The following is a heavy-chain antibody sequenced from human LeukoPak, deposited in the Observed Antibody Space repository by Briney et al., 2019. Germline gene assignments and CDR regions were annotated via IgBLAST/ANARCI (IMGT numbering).Heavy chain of an antibody. D-gene: IGHD3-10*01. Sequence: GGSLRLSCVGSGFTFRTIGMHWVRQAPGKGLEWVAVIWYDGSNKYYADSVKGRFTISRDNSKNTLYLQMNSLRAEDTAVYYCARDYYGSGSYLAYWGQGTLVTVSS. CDR3: ARDYYGSGSYLAY. V-gene: IGHV3-33*01. CDR1: GFTFRTIG. J-gene: IGHJ4*02. CDR2: IWYDGSNK.